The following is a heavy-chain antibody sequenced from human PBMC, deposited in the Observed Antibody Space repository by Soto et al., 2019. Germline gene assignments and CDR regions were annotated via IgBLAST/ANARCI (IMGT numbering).Heavy chain of an antibody. D-gene: IGHD2-15*01. J-gene: IGHJ4*02. V-gene: IGHV3-48*02. CDR3: ARDRCFDGSCYSASDF. CDR1: GFSFSTYD. Sequence: LRLSCVASGFSFSTYDMDWVRQAPGKAPEWIAHISTTSFTIYYADSVKGRFTISRDNVRNSLYLEMKSLRDEDTAVYYCARDRCFDGSCYSASDFWGQGIQVTVSS. CDR2: ISTTSFTI.